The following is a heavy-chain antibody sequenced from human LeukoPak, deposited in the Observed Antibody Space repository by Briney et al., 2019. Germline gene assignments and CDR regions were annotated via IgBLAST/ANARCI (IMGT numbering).Heavy chain of an antibody. D-gene: IGHD3-22*01. V-gene: IGHV3-23*01. CDR1: GFTFSSYA. Sequence: GGSLRLSCAASGFTFSSYATSWVRQAPGKGLEWVSAISGSGGSTYYADSVKGRFTISRDNSKNTLYPQMNSLRAEDTAVYYCAKDLGAEYYYDSSGYYLFPLDYWGQGTLVTVSS. CDR3: AKDLGAEYYYDSSGYYLFPLDY. CDR2: ISGSGGST. J-gene: IGHJ4*02.